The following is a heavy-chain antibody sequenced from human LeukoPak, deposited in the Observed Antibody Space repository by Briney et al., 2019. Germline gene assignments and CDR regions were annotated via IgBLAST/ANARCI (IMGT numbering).Heavy chain of an antibody. Sequence: SETLSLTCTVSGGSISSHYWSWIRQPPGKGLEWIGYIYYSGSTNYNPSLKSRVTISVDTSKNQFSLKLSSVTAADTAVYYCARGRRAYYYYYMDVWGKGTTVTVSS. CDR3: ARGRRAYYYYYMDV. J-gene: IGHJ6*03. V-gene: IGHV4-59*11. CDR2: IYYSGST. CDR1: GGSISSHY.